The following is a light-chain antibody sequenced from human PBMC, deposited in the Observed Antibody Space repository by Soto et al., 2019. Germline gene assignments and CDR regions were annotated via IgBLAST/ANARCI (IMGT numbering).Light chain of an antibody. CDR3: QQLNAYPLT. J-gene: IGKJ4*01. CDR1: QSISSY. Sequence: DIHMTHSPSSLSASVGDRSTITRLASQSISSYLNWYQQKPGKAPKLLIYAASTLQSGVPSRFSGSGSGTDFTLTISSLQPEDFATYYCQQLNAYPLTFGGGTKVDIK. V-gene: IGKV1-39*01. CDR2: AAS.